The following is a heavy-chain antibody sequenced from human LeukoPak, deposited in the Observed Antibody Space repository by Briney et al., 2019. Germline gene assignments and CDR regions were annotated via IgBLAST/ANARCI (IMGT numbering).Heavy chain of an antibody. J-gene: IGHJ6*03. CDR3: ARYLWDIVVVPSDYMDV. D-gene: IGHD2-2*01. CDR1: GFTFSNYY. Sequence: WGSLRLSCAASGFTFSNYYMTWVRQAPGEGLEWVANIKQDGSEKYYVDSVRGRFTISRDNAKNSLYLQMNSLRAEDTAVYYCARYLWDIVVVPSDYMDVWGKGTTVTVSS. V-gene: IGHV3-7*01. CDR2: IKQDGSEK.